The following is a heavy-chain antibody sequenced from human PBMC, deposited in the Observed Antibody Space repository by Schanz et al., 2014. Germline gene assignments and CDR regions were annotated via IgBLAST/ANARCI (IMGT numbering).Heavy chain of an antibody. Sequence: EVQLVQSGGGLVQPGGSLRLSCAASGFTFSGFWMTWVRQAPGKGLEWVSLISDSGDTAYYADSVKGRFTISRDNFKGALYLQMSSLRAEDTAVYYCAKSLESCPGGRCSRGYFDYWGQGTLVTVSS. J-gene: IGHJ4*02. V-gene: IGHV3-23*04. CDR1: GFTFSGFW. CDR2: ISDSGDTA. D-gene: IGHD2-8*02. CDR3: AKSLESCPGGRCSRGYFDY.